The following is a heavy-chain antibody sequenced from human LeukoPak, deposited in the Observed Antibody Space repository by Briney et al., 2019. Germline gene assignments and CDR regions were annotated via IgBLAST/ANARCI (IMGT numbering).Heavy chain of an antibody. D-gene: IGHD4-23*01. Sequence: SETLSLTCTVSGGSISSGGYYWSWIRQHPGKGLEWIGYIYYSGSTYYNPSLKSRVTISVDTSKNQFSLKLSSVTAADTAVYYCARARYGCNSATYYYYYMDVWGKGTTVTVSS. CDR1: GGSISSGGYY. J-gene: IGHJ6*03. CDR3: ARARYGCNSATYYYYYMDV. V-gene: IGHV4-31*03. CDR2: IYYSGST.